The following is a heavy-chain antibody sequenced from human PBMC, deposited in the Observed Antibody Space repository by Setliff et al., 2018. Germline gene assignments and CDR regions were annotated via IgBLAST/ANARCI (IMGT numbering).Heavy chain of an antibody. J-gene: IGHJ5*02. CDR3: ARLPHYTGRAWFDP. Sequence: SETLSLTCTVSGGSIRSGSFYWSWIRQSAEKGLEWIGRVHTSGSPNYNPSFKGRVTISLDTSPNQFSLNLNSVTAADTAVYYCARLPHYTGRAWFDP. CDR2: VHTSGSP. CDR1: GGSIRSGSFY. D-gene: IGHD3-10*01. V-gene: IGHV4-61*02.